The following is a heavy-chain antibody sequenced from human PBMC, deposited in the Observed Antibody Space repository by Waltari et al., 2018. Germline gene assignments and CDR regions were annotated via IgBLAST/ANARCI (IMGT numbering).Heavy chain of an antibody. D-gene: IGHD6-19*01. CDR2: ISSGGRYI. V-gene: IGHV3-21*06. CDR3: GRGDVSVAGVNED. CDR1: GFPFSSYS. J-gene: IGHJ4*02. Sequence: EVQLVESGGGLVKPGGSLRLSCPASGFPFSSYSMNRVRQAPGKGLEGVSSISSGGRYIYYLDSVKGRFTISRDSAKSSLYLQMDSLRAEDTAIYYCGRGDVSVAGVNEDWGQGVLVTVAA.